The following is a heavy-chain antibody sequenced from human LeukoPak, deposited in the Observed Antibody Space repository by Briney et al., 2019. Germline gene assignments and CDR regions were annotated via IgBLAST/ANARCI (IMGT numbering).Heavy chain of an antibody. J-gene: IGHJ4*02. CDR2: IRYDGSNK. D-gene: IGHD6-19*01. V-gene: IGHV3-30*02. CDR3: AKTPVSGWYVEYYFDY. CDR1: GFTFSSYG. Sequence: GGSLRLSCAASGFTFSSYGMHWVRQAPGKGLEWVAFIRYDGSNKYYADSVKGRFTISRDNSKNTLYLQMNSLRAEDTAVYYCAKTPVSGWYVEYYFDYWGQGTLVTVSS.